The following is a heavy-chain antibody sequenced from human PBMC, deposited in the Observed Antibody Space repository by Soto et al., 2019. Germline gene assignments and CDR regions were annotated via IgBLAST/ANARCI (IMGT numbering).Heavy chain of an antibody. CDR3: ARDREGSDGSYYFDY. V-gene: IGHV3-30*04. J-gene: IGHJ4*02. CDR1: GFTFSSYA. Sequence: GGSLRLSCAASGFTFSSYAMHWVRQAPGKGLEWEAVISYDGSNKYYADSVKGRFTISRDNSKNTLYLQMNSLRAEDTAVYSCARDREGSDGSYYFDYWGQGTLVTVSS. D-gene: IGHD2-15*01. CDR2: ISYDGSNK.